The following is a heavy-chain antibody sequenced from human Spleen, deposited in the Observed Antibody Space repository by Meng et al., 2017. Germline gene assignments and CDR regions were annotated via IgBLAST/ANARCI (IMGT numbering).Heavy chain of an antibody. J-gene: IGHJ3*01. Sequence: ASVKVSCKASDYSFSSYGITWLRQAPGQGLEWMGWISAYNGDTSYAQNLQGRVTMTTDTSTRTAYMELRSLRSDDTAVYYCARGGAASYYDSSGYYFDSFDVWGQGTMVIVSS. CDR1: DYSFSSYG. CDR2: ISAYNGDT. CDR3: ARGGAASYYDSSGYYFDSFDV. V-gene: IGHV1-18*01. D-gene: IGHD3-22*01.